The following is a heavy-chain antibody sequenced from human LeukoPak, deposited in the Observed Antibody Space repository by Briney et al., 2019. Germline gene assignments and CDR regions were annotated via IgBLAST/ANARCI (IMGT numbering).Heavy chain of an antibody. V-gene: IGHV4-4*07. J-gene: IGHJ5*02. CDR3: ARTLGSPTYSLIYT. CDR1: GPSISAYY. D-gene: IGHD3-10*01. CDR2: IYTSGSM. Sequence: SETLSLTCTVSGPSISAYYWSWIRQPAGKGLEWIGHIYTSGSMNYNPSLKSRVTMSVDTSKNQFSLNLSSVTAADTAVYYCARTLGSPTYSLIYTWGQGTLVTVSS.